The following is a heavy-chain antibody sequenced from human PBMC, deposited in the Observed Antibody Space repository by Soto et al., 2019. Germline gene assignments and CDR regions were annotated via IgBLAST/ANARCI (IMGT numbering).Heavy chain of an antibody. D-gene: IGHD1-26*01. CDR3: ARHEGLGWEPDY. CDR2: IYYSGST. J-gene: IGHJ4*02. V-gene: IGHV4-39*01. CDR1: GGSISSSSYY. Sequence: QLQLQESGPGLVKPSQTLSLTCTVSGGSISSSSYYWGWIRLPPGKGLEWIGSIYYSGSTYYNPSLKSRVTISVDTSKNQFSLKLSSVTAADTAAYYCARHEGLGWEPDYRGQGTLVTVSS.